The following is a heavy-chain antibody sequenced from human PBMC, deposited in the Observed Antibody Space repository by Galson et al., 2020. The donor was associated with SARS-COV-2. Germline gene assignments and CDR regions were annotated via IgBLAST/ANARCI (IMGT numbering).Heavy chain of an antibody. V-gene: IGHV5-51*01. Sequence: KIGESLKISCKGSGYSFTSYWIGWVRQMPGKGLEWMGIIYPGDSDTRYSPSFQGQVTISADKSISTAYLQWSSLKASDTAMYYCARLRLAAAGTHYFDYWGQGTLVTVSS. D-gene: IGHD6-13*01. J-gene: IGHJ4*02. CDR1: GYSFTSYW. CDR3: ARLRLAAAGTHYFDY. CDR2: IYPGDSDT.